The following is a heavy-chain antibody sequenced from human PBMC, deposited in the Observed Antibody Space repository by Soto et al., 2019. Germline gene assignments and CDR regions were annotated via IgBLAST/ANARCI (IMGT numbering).Heavy chain of an antibody. V-gene: IGHV4-59*01. D-gene: IGHD6-13*01. Sequence: SETLSLTCTVSGGSISSYFWSWVRQAPGKGLEWIASIHNRGTTNYNPSLKSRVTISVDTSKNQFSLKLSSVTAADTAVYYCAHVGGIAAVGTPYWGQGTLVTVSS. CDR2: IHNRGTT. CDR3: AHVGGIAAVGTPY. CDR1: GGSISSYF. J-gene: IGHJ4*02.